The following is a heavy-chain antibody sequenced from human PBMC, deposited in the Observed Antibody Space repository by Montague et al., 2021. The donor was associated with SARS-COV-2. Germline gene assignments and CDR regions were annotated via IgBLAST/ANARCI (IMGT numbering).Heavy chain of an antibody. CDR1: GGPISSYY. D-gene: IGHD5-18*01. CDR2: IYYSGST. Sequence: SETLSLTCTVSGGPISSYYWSWIRQPPGKGLEWIGYIYYSGSTNYNPSLKSRVTISVDTSKNQFSLKLSSVTAADTAVYYCARGDVDTAMVYYFDYRGQGTLVTVSS. J-gene: IGHJ4*02. CDR3: ARGDVDTAMVYYFDY. V-gene: IGHV4-59*01.